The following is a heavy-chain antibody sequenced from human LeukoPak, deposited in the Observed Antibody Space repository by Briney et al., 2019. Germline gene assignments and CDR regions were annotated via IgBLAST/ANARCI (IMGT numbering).Heavy chain of an antibody. V-gene: IGHV3-74*01. CDR1: GFAFNKYW. CDR3: ATGNYYDSRGYYTFGH. D-gene: IGHD3-22*01. Sequence: PGGSLRLSCAASGFAFNKYWMHWVRQVSGKGLVWVSRINGDGTTTSYADSVKGGFTMSRDNAKNTLYLQMSGLRVEDTAVYYCATGNYYDSRGYYTFGHWGQGTLVTVSS. CDR2: INGDGTTT. J-gene: IGHJ4*02.